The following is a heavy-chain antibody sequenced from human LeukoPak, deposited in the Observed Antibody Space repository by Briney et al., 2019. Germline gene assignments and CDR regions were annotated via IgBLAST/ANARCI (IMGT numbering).Heavy chain of an antibody. D-gene: IGHD6-19*01. CDR1: VVSFSDYT. Sequence: GGSLRLSRVASVVSFSDYTMNWFRHVPGEGLEWLSSIESASKYIYYADPVRARFTFSRDNARNCLFLQMDSLTAEDRAVYYCAREASSGWFYFDQWGQPTMV. J-gene: IGHJ4*02. CDR2: IESASKYI. CDR3: AREASSGWFYFDQ. V-gene: IGHV3-21*01.